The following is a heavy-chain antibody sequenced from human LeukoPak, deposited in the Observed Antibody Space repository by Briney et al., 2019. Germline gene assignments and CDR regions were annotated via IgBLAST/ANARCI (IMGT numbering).Heavy chain of an antibody. V-gene: IGHV1-46*01. CDR1: GYTFTSYY. D-gene: IGHD4-17*01. Sequence: ASVKVSCKASGYTFTSYYMHWVRQAPGQGLEWMGIINPSGGSTSYAQKFQGRVTMTRDMSTSTVYMELSSLRSEDTAVYYCARRRWDYGDSLDDFDIWGQGTMVTVSS. CDR3: ARRRWDYGDSLDDFDI. J-gene: IGHJ3*02. CDR2: INPSGGST.